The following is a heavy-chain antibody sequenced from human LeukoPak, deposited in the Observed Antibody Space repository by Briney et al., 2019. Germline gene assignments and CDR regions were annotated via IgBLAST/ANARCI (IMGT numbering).Heavy chain of an antibody. Sequence: PSETLSLTCGVYGGSFSGYYWSWIRQPPGKGLEWIGEINHSGSTNYNPSLKSRVTISVDTSKNQFSLKLSSVTAADTAVYYCARRPVKGSGWYHYYYYMDVWGKGTTVTISS. CDR2: INHSGST. CDR3: ARRPVKGSGWYHYYYYMDV. J-gene: IGHJ6*03. CDR1: GGSFSGYY. D-gene: IGHD6-19*01. V-gene: IGHV4-34*01.